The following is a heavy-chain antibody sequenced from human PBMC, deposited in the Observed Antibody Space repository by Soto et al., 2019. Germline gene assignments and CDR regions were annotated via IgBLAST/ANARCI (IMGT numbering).Heavy chain of an antibody. CDR2: TYYRSKWYN. J-gene: IGHJ6*02. V-gene: IGHV6-1*01. CDR3: ARGVPAAYYYGMDV. D-gene: IGHD2-2*01. CDR1: GDSVSSNSAA. Sequence: PSQTLSLTCAISGDSVSSNSAAWNCSIQSPSRGLEWLGRTYYRSKWYNDYAVSVKSRITINPDTSKNQFSLQLNSVTPEDTAVYYCARGVPAAYYYGMDVWGQGTTVTVSS.